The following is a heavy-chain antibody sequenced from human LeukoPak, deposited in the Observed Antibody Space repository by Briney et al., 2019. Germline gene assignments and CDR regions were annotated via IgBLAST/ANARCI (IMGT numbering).Heavy chain of an antibody. CDR2: INHSGST. J-gene: IGHJ4*02. V-gene: IGHV4-34*01. Sequence: SETLSLTCAVYGGSFSGYYWSWIRQPPGKGLEWIGEINHSGSTNYNQSLKSRVTISVDTSKNQFSLKLSSVTAADTAVYYCARIDYGGSNYYFDYWGQGTLVTVSS. CDR1: GGSFSGYY. CDR3: ARIDYGGSNYYFDY. D-gene: IGHD4-23*01.